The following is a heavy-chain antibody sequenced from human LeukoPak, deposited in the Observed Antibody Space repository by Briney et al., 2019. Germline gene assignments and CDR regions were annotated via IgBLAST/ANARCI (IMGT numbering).Heavy chain of an antibody. Sequence: GGSLRLSCAASGFTFSSYAMGWVRQAPGKGLEWVSAISGSGGSTYYADSVKGRFTISRDNSKNTLYLQMNSLRAEDTAVYYCAKEFYYDSSGSLDYWGQGTLVTVSS. CDR3: AKEFYYDSSGSLDY. V-gene: IGHV3-23*01. CDR2: ISGSGGST. D-gene: IGHD3-22*01. J-gene: IGHJ4*02. CDR1: GFTFSSYA.